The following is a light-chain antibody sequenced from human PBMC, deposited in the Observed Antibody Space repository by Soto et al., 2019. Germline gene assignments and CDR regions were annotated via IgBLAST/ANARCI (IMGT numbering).Light chain of an antibody. V-gene: IGKV1-9*01. CDR1: QTISSW. J-gene: IGKJ5*01. CDR2: EAS. CDR3: QQLYTLPFT. Sequence: DIQMTQSPSSLSASVGDRVTITCRASQTISSWLAWYQQKPGKAPKLLIYEASTLQSGVPSRFSGSGSGTEFTLTISGLLPEDFAAYHCQQLYTLPFTFGQGTRLDI.